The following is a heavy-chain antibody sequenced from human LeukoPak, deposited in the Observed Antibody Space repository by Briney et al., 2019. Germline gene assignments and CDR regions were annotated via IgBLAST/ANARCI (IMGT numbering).Heavy chain of an antibody. J-gene: IGHJ5*02. D-gene: IGHD3-10*01. CDR3: ARHAGSGSFYNCFDP. V-gene: IGHV4-59*08. CDR1: GGSISSYY. CDR2: IYYSGST. Sequence: PSETLSLTCTVSGGSISSYYWSWIRQPPGKGLEWIGYIYYSGSTNYNPSLRSRVTISVDTSKNQFSLKLSSVTAADTAVYYCARHAGSGSFYNCFDPWGQGTLVTASS.